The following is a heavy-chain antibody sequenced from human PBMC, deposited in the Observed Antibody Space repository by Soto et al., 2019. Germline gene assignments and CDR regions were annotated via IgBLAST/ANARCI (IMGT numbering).Heavy chain of an antibody. Sequence: PSETLSLTCTVSGGSISTYYWSWIRQPPGKGLEWIGYIYDSGSTDYNPSLKSRVTISVDTSKNQFSLKLSSVTAAVTAVYYCARLGGLYCSGGTCYIYWHFDLWGRGTLVTVSS. CDR3: ARLGGLYCSGGTCYIYWHFDL. CDR1: GGSISTYY. D-gene: IGHD2-15*01. V-gene: IGHV4-59*08. J-gene: IGHJ2*01. CDR2: IYDSGST.